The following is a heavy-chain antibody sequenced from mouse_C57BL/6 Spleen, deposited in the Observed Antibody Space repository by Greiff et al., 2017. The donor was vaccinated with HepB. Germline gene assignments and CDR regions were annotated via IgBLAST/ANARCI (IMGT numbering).Heavy chain of an antibody. V-gene: IGHV1-50*01. Sequence: VQLQQPGAELVKPGASVKLSCKASGYTFTSYWMQWVKQRPGQGLEWIGEIDPSDSYTNYNQKFKGKATLTVDTASSKAYMQLSSLTSEDSAVYYCARTAGAMDYWGQGTSVTVSS. CDR2: IDPSDSYT. J-gene: IGHJ4*01. CDR3: ARTAGAMDY. D-gene: IGHD1-2*01. CDR1: GYTFTSYW.